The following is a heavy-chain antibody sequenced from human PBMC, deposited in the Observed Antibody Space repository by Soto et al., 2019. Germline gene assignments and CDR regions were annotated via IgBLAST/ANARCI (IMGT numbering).Heavy chain of an antibody. J-gene: IGHJ6*02. CDR2: ISAYNGNT. D-gene: IGHD2-2*01. CDR3: ASGGYCSSTSCATYYDFRSGSYYYYGMDV. V-gene: IGHV1-18*04. Sequence: ASVKVSCKASGYTFTSYGISWVRQAPGQGLEWMGWISAYNGNTDYAQKLQGRVTMTTDTSTSTAYMELRSLRSDETAVYYCASGGYCSSTSCATYYDFRSGSYYYYGMDVWGQGTTVTVFS. CDR1: GYTFTSYG.